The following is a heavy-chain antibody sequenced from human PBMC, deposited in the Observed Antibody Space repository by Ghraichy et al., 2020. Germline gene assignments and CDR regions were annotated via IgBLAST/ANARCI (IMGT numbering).Heavy chain of an antibody. CDR1: GGSFSGYY. CDR2: INHSGST. CDR3: ARGSRRRSTHFDY. Sequence: SETLSLTCAVYGGSFSGYYWSWIRQPPGKGLEWIGEINHSGSTNYNPSLKSRVTISVDTSKNQFSLKLSSVTAADTAVYYCARGSRRRSTHFDYWGQGTLVTVSS. D-gene: IGHD5-24*01. V-gene: IGHV4-34*01. J-gene: IGHJ4*02.